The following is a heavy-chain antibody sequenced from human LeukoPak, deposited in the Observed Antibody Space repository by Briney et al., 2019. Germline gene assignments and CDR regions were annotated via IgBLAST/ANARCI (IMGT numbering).Heavy chain of an antibody. J-gene: IGHJ4*02. D-gene: IGHD4-17*01. Sequence: GGSLRLSCAASGFTFSSYSMNWVRQAPGKGLEWVSSISSSSYIYYADSVKGRFTISRDNAKNSLYLQMNSLRVEDTAVYYCARDYGDYYFDYWGQGTLVTVSS. CDR2: ISSSSYI. CDR1: GFTFSSYS. CDR3: ARDYGDYYFDY. V-gene: IGHV3-21*01.